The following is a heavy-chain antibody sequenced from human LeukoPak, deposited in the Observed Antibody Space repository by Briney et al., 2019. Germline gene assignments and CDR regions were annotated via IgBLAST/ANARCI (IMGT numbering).Heavy chain of an antibody. V-gene: IGHV3-23*01. CDR3: AMHPMVRGVIDY. CDR1: GFTFSSYA. D-gene: IGHD3-10*01. J-gene: IGHJ4*02. Sequence: GGSLRLSCAASGFTFSSYAMSWVRQAPGKGLGWVSAISGSGGSTYYADSVKGRFTISRDNSKNTLYLQMNSLRAEDTAVYYCAMHPMVRGVIDYWGQGTLVTVSS. CDR2: ISGSGGST.